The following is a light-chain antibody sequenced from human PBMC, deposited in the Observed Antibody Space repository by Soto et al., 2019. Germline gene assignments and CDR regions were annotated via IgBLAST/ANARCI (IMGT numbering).Light chain of an antibody. CDR3: QQYGSSGT. J-gene: IGKJ1*01. Sequence: DIVLTQSRGTLSLSPGDRATVSCMASQSDGSNYLAWYQQKPGQAPRLLIYGASNRATGIPDRFSGSGSGTDFTLTISRLEPEDFAVYYCQQYGSSGTFGQGTKVDI. CDR1: QSDGSNY. CDR2: GAS. V-gene: IGKV3-20*01.